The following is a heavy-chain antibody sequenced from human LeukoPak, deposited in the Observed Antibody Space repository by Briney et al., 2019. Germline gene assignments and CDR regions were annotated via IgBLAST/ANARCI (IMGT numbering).Heavy chain of an antibody. Sequence: GGSLRLSRAASGFTFCSYGMQGVAQAPGQGGEGVADIWYDGSNKYYADSVKGRFTISRDNSKNTLYLQMNSLRAEDTAAYYCARDHQSYYDILTGYYTGFDYWGQGTLVTVSS. CDR2: IWYDGSNK. V-gene: IGHV3-33*01. D-gene: IGHD3-9*01. CDR1: GFTFCSYG. J-gene: IGHJ4*02. CDR3: ARDHQSYYDILTGYYTGFDY.